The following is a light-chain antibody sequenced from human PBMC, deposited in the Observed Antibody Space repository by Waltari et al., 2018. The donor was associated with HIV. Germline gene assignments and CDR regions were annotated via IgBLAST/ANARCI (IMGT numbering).Light chain of an antibody. Sequence: QSALTQPPSASGTPGQRVSIFCSGGSSNIGSNYVYWYQQLPGGAPKLLIYAVDRRPGGGPARFSGSKSGRSASLAISGLRSEDEGDYYCATWEVSLSGRVFGGGTRLTVL. CDR3: ATWEVSLSGRV. CDR2: AVD. J-gene: IGLJ3*02. V-gene: IGLV1-47*01. CDR1: SSNIGSNY.